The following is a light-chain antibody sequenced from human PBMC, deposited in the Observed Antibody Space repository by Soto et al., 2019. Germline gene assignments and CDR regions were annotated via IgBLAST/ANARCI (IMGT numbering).Light chain of an antibody. V-gene: IGKV3-20*01. CDR3: QQYGSSPWT. Sequence: EGMLTQSPGTLSLSPGERATLSCTASQSVSSSYLAWYQQKPGQAPRLLIYGASSRATGIPDRFSGSGSGTDFTLTISRLEPEDFAVYYCQQYGSSPWTFGQGTKV. J-gene: IGKJ1*01. CDR1: QSVSSSY. CDR2: GAS.